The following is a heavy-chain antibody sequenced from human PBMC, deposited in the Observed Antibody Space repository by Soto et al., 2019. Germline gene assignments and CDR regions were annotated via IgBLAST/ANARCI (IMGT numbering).Heavy chain of an antibody. CDR2: ISPYNGHT. Sequence: QAQVVQSGDEVKEPGASVKVSCKASGYIFTGYGISWVRQAPDQGLEWMGWISPYNGHTEFAQRLQGRLTLTTDTSTTTTFMELSNLRSDDTAVYYCARGGSGYHTGRGFAGTMDVWGQGTTVTVSS. CDR3: ARGGSGYHTGRGFAGTMDV. CDR1: GYIFTGYG. D-gene: IGHD3-22*01. J-gene: IGHJ6*02. V-gene: IGHV1-18*04.